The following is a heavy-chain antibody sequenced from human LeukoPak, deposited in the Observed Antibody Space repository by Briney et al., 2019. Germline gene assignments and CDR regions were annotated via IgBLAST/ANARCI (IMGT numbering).Heavy chain of an antibody. D-gene: IGHD5-24*01. CDR3: VRDVRRWLQAGGAFDI. CDR1: GFTFSSSA. J-gene: IGHJ3*02. CDR2: ISGSGSGSST. Sequence: PGGSLRLSCAASGFTFSSSAMSWVRQAPGKGLEWVSTISGSGSGSSTYYADSVKGRFTISRDTYKNTLYLQMKSLNAEDTAVYYCVRDVRRWLQAGGAFDIWGQGTMVTVSS. V-gene: IGHV3-23*01.